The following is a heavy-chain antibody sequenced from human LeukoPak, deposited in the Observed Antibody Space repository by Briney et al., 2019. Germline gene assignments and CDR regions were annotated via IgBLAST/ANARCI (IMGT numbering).Heavy chain of an antibody. CDR2: ISTTGSTM. J-gene: IGHJ4*02. V-gene: IGHV3-48*04. CDR1: GFTFSTFW. Sequence: GGSLRLSCVASGFTFSTFWMHWVRQAPGKGLEWVSYISTTGSTMYYADSVKGRFTISRDNAKNSLYLQMNSLRAEDTAVYYCARSFAYWGQGTLVTVSS. CDR3: ARSFAY.